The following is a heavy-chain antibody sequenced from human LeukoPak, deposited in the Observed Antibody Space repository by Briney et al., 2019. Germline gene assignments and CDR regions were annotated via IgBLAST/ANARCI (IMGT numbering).Heavy chain of an antibody. V-gene: IGHV4-61*02. J-gene: IGHJ6*03. CDR3: ARVSRGGIAARPGVYYYYYMDV. CDR1: GGSISSGSYY. D-gene: IGHD6-6*01. Sequence: SETLSLTCTVSGGSISSGSYYWSWIRQPAGKGLEWIGRIYTSGSTNYNPSLKSRVTISVDTSKNQFSLKLSSVTAADTAVYYCARVSRGGIAARPGVYYYYYMDVWGKGTTVTVSS. CDR2: IYTSGST.